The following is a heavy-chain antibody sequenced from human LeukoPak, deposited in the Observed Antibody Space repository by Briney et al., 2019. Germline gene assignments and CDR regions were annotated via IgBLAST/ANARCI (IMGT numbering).Heavy chain of an antibody. V-gene: IGHV1-2*02. Sequence: ASVKVSCKASGYTFTGYYMHWVRQAPGQGLEWMGWINPNSGGTNYAQKFQGRVTMTRDTSISTAYMELSRLRSDDTAVYYCARDRTGTDAFDIWGQGTMVTVSS. CDR1: GYTFTGYY. CDR3: ARDRTGTDAFDI. CDR2: INPNSGGT. J-gene: IGHJ3*02. D-gene: IGHD7-27*01.